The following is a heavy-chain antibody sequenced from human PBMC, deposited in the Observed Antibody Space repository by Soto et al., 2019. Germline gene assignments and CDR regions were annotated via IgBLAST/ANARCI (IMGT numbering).Heavy chain of an antibody. J-gene: IGHJ6*02. CDR2: IWYDGSNK. D-gene: IGHD5-12*01. CDR1: GFTCSSYG. CDR3: ARDRIVATTPPYYYYGMDV. V-gene: IGHV3-33*01. Sequence: GGSLRLSCAASGFTCSSYGMHWVRQAPGKGLEWVAVIWYDGSNKYYADSVKGRFTISRDNSKNTLYLQMNSLRAEDTAVYYCARDRIVATTPPYYYYGMDVWGQGTTVTVSS.